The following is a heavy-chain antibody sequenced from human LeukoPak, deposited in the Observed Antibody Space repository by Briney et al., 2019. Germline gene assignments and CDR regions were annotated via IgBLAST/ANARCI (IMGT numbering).Heavy chain of an antibody. V-gene: IGHV1-18*01. Sequence: GALVKVSCKASGYTFTSYGISWVRQAPGQGLEWMGWISAYNGNTNYAQKLQGRVTMTTDTSTSTAYMELRSLRSDDTAVYYCARDDYYYDSSGYYFFDYWGQGTLVTVSS. CDR3: ARDDYYYDSSGYYFFDY. CDR2: ISAYNGNT. J-gene: IGHJ4*02. D-gene: IGHD3-22*01. CDR1: GYTFTSYG.